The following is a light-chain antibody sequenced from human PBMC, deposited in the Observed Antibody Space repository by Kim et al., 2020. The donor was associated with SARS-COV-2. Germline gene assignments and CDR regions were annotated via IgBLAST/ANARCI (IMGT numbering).Light chain of an antibody. J-gene: IGKJ5*01. CDR3: QQRSEWVT. CDR2: DAS. V-gene: IGKV3-11*01. Sequence: EIVLTQSPVTLSLSPGERATLSCRASQSVSTYLAWYQQKPGQAPRLLIYDASNRATGIPARFSGSGSGTDFTLTISSLEPEDFAVYYCQQRSEWVTFGQGTRLEIK. CDR1: QSVSTY.